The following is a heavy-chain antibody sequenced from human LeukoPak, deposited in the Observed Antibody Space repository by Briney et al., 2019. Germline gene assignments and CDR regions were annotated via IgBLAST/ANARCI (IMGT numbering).Heavy chain of an antibody. CDR2: INHSEST. D-gene: IGHD2-2*02. Sequence: SETLSLTCAVYGGSINGYYWSWIRQPPGKGLEWIGEINHSESTNYNPSLKSRVSISVDTSKNQFSLKLLSSVTAADTAVYYCARQEIGNCSSSSCYSFDYWGQGTLVTVSS. J-gene: IGHJ4*02. CDR1: GGSINGYY. V-gene: IGHV4-34*01. CDR3: ARQEIGNCSSSSCYSFDY.